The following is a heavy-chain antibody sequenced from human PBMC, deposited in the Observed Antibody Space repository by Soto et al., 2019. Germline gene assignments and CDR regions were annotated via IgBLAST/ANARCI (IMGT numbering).Heavy chain of an antibody. CDR2: ISWNDDK. D-gene: IGHD6-6*01. Sequence: QITLKESGPTLAKPTQTLTLTCTFSGFSLSTTGEGVGWIRQPPGKALEWLAVISWNDDKSYSPSLKSRLTIRKDTSKKQVVLTMMNMAPVDTGTYYCAQVDDVAALFAYLGQGTLVTVSS. J-gene: IGHJ4*02. CDR1: GFSLSTTGEG. V-gene: IGHV2-5*01. CDR3: AQVDDVAALFAY.